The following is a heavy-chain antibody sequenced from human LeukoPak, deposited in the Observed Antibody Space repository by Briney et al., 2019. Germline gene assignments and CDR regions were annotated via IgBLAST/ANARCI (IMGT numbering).Heavy chain of an antibody. CDR2: IIPIFGTT. D-gene: IGHD1-26*01. Sequence: SVKVSCKASGGTFSSYAISWVRQAPGQGLEWMGGIIPIFGTTNYAQKFQDRVTITADESTSTAYMELSSLRSEDTAVYYCARDATSGSYASWGQGTLVTVSS. CDR3: ARDATSGSYAS. J-gene: IGHJ5*02. V-gene: IGHV1-69*13. CDR1: GGTFSSYA.